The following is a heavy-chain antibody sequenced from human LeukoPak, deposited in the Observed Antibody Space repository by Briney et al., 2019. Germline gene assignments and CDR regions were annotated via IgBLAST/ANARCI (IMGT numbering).Heavy chain of an antibody. CDR1: GVTFSSYG. CDR3: LRGTTTGYYWLIP. Sequence: GGSLRLSCAAPGVTFSSYGMNRDRQAPGKGLEWVAVIWYDGSNKYYADSVKGRFTISRDNSKNTLYLQMNSLGAEETAVSYCLRGTTTGYYWLIPWGQGTLVTVSS. V-gene: IGHV3-33*01. D-gene: IGHD3-9*01. CDR2: IWYDGSNK. J-gene: IGHJ5*02.